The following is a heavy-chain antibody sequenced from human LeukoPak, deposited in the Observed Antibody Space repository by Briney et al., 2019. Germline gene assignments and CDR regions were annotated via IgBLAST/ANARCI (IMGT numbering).Heavy chain of an antibody. CDR1: GYTFTGYY. CDR2: INPNSGGT. CDR3: ARFDIVVVPAARDYYYYGMDV. V-gene: IGHV1-2*02. Sequence: ASVKVSCTASGYTFTGYYMHWVRQAPGQGLEWMGWINPNSGGTNYAQKFQGRVTMTRDTSISTAYMELSRLRSDDTAVYYCARFDIVVVPAARDYYYYGMDVWGQGTTVTVSS. D-gene: IGHD2-2*01. J-gene: IGHJ6*02.